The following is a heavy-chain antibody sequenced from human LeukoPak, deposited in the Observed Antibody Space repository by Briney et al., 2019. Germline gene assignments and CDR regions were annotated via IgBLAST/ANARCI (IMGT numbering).Heavy chain of an antibody. V-gene: IGHV3-73*01. J-gene: IGHJ4*02. CDR1: GFTFSGSA. CDR2: IRSKANSYAT. D-gene: IGHD3-16*01. CDR3: TRGGARSTFDY. Sequence: GGSLRLSCAASGFTFSGSAMHWVRQASGKGLEWVGRIRSKANSYATAYAASVKGRFTISRDDSKNTAYLQMNSLKTEDTAVYYCTRGGARSTFDYWGQGTLVTVSS.